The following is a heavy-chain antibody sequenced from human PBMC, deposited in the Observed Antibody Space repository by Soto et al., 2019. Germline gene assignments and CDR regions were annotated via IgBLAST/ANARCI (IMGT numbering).Heavy chain of an antibody. CDR3: AKEGDDYGSGTSFQFDY. CDR1: GFTFSSYA. Sequence: EVQLLQSGGGLVQPGGSLRLSCAASGFTFSSYAMSWVRQAPGKGLEWVSAISGSGDSTCYADFVKGRFTISRDNSRTTLFLQLNRLTAEDTAVYYCAKEGDDYGSGTSFQFDYWGQGILVTVSS. J-gene: IGHJ4*02. CDR2: ISGSGDST. D-gene: IGHD3-10*01. V-gene: IGHV3-23*01.